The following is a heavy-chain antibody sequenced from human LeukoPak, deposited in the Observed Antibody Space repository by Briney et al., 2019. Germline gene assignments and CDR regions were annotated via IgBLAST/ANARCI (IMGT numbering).Heavy chain of an antibody. CDR2: FDPEDGET. CDR3: ATVIPTYSGYDWLDY. CDR1: GYTLTELS. V-gene: IGHV1-24*01. D-gene: IGHD5-12*01. Sequence: ASVKVSCMVSGYTLTELSMHWVRQAPGKGLEWMGGFDPEDGETIYAQKFQGRVTMTEDTSTDTAYMELSSLRSEDTAVYYCATVIPTYSGYDWLDYWGQGTLVTVSS. J-gene: IGHJ4*02.